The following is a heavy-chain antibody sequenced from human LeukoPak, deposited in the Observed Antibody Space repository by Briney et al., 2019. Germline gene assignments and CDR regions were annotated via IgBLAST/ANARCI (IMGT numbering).Heavy chain of an antibody. Sequence: PGGSLRLSCTTSGFTFGDYAMSWVRQAPGKGLEWVSFIRRKGHGGTTEYAASVKGRFSSSRDDSKSIAYLQMNSLKTEDTAVYFCTRVTYYYDNSGYFHFDSWGQGSLVTVSS. J-gene: IGHJ4*02. V-gene: IGHV3-49*04. CDR2: IRRKGHGGTT. CDR1: GFTFGDYA. CDR3: TRVTYYYDNSGYFHFDS. D-gene: IGHD3-22*01.